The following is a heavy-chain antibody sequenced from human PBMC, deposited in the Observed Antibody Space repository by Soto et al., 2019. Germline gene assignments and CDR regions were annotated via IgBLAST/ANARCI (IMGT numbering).Heavy chain of an antibody. Sequence: GASVKVSCKASGGTFSSYAISWVRQAPGQGLEWMGGIIPIFGTANYAQKFQGRVTITADESTSTAYMELSSLRSEDTAVYYCAREEATVTRDIEYYYGMDVWGQGTTVTVSS. CDR2: IIPIFGTA. J-gene: IGHJ6*02. CDR3: AREEATVTRDIEYYYGMDV. D-gene: IGHD4-4*01. CDR1: GGTFSSYA. V-gene: IGHV1-69*13.